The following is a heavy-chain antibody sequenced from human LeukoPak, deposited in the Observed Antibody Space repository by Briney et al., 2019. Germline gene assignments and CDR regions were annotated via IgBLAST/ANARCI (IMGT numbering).Heavy chain of an antibody. CDR3: ATSGVGVRGVLEY. J-gene: IGHJ4*02. D-gene: IGHD3-10*01. V-gene: IGHV4-4*02. Sequence: PSGTLPLTCAVSGCSLSRNHWWDWVRQPPGKGLEWSGGIFHSGTTNYKSSLKSRVTMSVDKSKNQFSLELTSVTAADTDVYYCATSGVGVRGVLEYRGQGILVTVSS. CDR1: GCSLSRNHW. CDR2: IFHSGTT.